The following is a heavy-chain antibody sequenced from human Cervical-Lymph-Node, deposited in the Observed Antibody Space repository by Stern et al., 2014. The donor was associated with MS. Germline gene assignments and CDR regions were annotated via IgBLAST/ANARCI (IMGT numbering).Heavy chain of an antibody. Sequence: EVQLVESGGTLVQPGGSLRLSCAASGFTFSSYAMSWVRQAPGKGLEWGSVISGSDGSTFYADSVKGRFTISRDNSKNTLFLQMNSLRAEDTAVYYCAKVYGSGPFDYWGQGTLVTVSS. CDR3: AKVYGSGPFDY. CDR1: GFTFSSYA. V-gene: IGHV3-23*04. J-gene: IGHJ4*02. D-gene: IGHD6-19*01. CDR2: ISGSDGST.